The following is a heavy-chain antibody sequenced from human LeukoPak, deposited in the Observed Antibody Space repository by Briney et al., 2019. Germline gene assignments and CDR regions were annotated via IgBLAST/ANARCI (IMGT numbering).Heavy chain of an antibody. CDR3: ARGGEVTGSRGIDY. CDR2: ISSSGSTI. Sequence: GGSLRLSCAAFGFTFSSYEMNWVRQAPGKGLEWVSYISSSGSTIYYADSVKGRFTISRDNAKNSLYLQMNSLRAEDTAVYYCARGGEVTGSRGIDYWGQGTLVTVSS. CDR1: GFTFSSYE. V-gene: IGHV3-48*03. J-gene: IGHJ4*02. D-gene: IGHD3-9*01.